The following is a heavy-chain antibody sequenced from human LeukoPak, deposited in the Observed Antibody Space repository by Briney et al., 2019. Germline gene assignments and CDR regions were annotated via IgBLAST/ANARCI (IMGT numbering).Heavy chain of an antibody. D-gene: IGHD3-10*01. CDR3: ARGGSGSYCFDY. Sequence: GGSLRLSCAASGFTFSSYSMSWVRQAPGKGLEWVSSISSSSSYIYYADSVKGRFTISRDNAKNSLYLQMNSLRAEDTAVYYCARGGSGSYCFDYWGQGTLVTVSS. CDR1: GFTFSSYS. J-gene: IGHJ4*02. V-gene: IGHV3-21*01. CDR2: ISSSSSYI.